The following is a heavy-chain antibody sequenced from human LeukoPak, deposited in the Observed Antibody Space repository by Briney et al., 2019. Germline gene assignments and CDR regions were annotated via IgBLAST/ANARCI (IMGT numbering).Heavy chain of an antibody. CDR3: ARGFSSSSWIKRGYYFDY. V-gene: IGHV4-59*12. Sequence: SETLSLTCSVSGGSISSYYWSWIRQPPGKGLEWIGYIYYSGRTSYNPSLKSRVTISIDTSKNQFSLRLSSVTAADTAVYYCARGFSSSSWIKRGYYFDYWGQGTLVTVSS. CDR2: IYYSGRT. CDR1: GGSISSYY. J-gene: IGHJ4*02. D-gene: IGHD6-6*01.